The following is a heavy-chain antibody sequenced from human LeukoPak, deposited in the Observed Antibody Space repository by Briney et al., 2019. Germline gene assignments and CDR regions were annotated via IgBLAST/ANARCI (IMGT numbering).Heavy chain of an antibody. V-gene: IGHV4-39*07. CDR1: GGSISSSSYY. CDR3: ASDYFDY. Sequence: SETLSLTCTVSGGSISSSSYYWGWIRQPPGKGLEGIGSIYYSGSTYYNPSLKSRVTISVDTSKNQFSLKLSSVTAADTAVYYCASDYFDYWGQGTLVTVSS. CDR2: IYYSGST. J-gene: IGHJ4*02.